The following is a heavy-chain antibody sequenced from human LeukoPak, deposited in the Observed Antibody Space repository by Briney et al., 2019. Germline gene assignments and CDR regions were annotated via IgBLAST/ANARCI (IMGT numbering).Heavy chain of an antibody. D-gene: IGHD3-9*01. V-gene: IGHV3-48*02. Sequence: TGGSLRLSCTASGFTFSSYGMHWVRQAPGKGLEWVSYIRSSDGAIAYADSVKGRFTISRDDAKNSLYLQMSSLRDEDTAVYYCARDRDWAFDYWGQGTLITVSS. J-gene: IGHJ4*02. CDR1: GFTFSSYG. CDR2: IRSSDGAI. CDR3: ARDRDWAFDY.